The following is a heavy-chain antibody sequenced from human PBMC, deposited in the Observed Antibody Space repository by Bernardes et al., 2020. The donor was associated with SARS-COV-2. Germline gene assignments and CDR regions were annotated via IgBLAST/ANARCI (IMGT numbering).Heavy chain of an antibody. CDR3: ARGSVAGTFDSRGADY. CDR2: IYYSGST. J-gene: IGHJ4*02. V-gene: IGHV4-59*01. D-gene: IGHD6-19*01. CDR1: GGSISSYY. Sequence: SETLSLTCTVSGGSISSYYWSWIRQPPGKGLEWIGYIYYSGSTNYNPSLKSRVTISVDTSKNQFSLKLSSVTAADTAVYYCARGSVAGTFDSRGADYWGQGTLVTVSS.